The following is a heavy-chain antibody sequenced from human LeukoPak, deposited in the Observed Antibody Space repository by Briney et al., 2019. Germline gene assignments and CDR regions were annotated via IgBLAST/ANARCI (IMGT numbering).Heavy chain of an antibody. CDR1: GDSISSGSYY. D-gene: IGHD1-26*01. V-gene: IGHV4-61*02. CDR2: IYSSGRT. Sequence: SETLSHTCTVAGDSISSGSYYWSWIRQPAGEGLQWIGRIYSSGRTHYSPSLKSRVAISVDTSKNRFSLRLSSVTAADTAVYYCARDLGGSYSSETWFDPWGQGTLVTVSS. J-gene: IGHJ5*02. CDR3: ARDLGGSYSSETWFDP.